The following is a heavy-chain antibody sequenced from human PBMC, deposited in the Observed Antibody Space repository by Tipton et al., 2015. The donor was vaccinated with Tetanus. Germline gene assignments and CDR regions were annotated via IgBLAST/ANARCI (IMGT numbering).Heavy chain of an antibody. CDR1: GDSLSNGDYY. Sequence: TLSLTCAVSGDSLSNGDYYWSWIRQPPGKGLEWIGEIYYSGTTNYNPSLKSRVTISTDKSKNQVSLRLNSVTAADTAVYFCARTPDYYYGMDVWGQGTTVTVSS. CDR2: IYYSGTT. CDR3: ARTPDYYYGMDV. J-gene: IGHJ6*02. V-gene: IGHV4-30-4*01.